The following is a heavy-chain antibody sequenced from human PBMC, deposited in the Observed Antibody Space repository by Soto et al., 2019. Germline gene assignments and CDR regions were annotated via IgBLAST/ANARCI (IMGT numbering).Heavy chain of an antibody. J-gene: IGHJ6*02. V-gene: IGHV4-61*01. CDR2: MYYSGNP. Sequence: SETLSLTCAVSGGSVSSGSYYWSWIRQPPGKGLEWIGYMYYSGNPYYNPSLKSRVGISVDTSKNQFSLKLTSVTAADTAVYYCARGDGYIFYYYYGLDVWGQGTTVTSP. CDR1: GGSVSSGSYY. D-gene: IGHD5-12*01. CDR3: ARGDGYIFYYYYGLDV.